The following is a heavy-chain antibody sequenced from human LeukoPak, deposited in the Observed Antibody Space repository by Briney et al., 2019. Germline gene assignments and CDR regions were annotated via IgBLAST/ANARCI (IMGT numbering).Heavy chain of an antibody. J-gene: IGHJ3*02. CDR3: ARDTDECSSSSCPLDAFDI. Sequence: ASVKVSCKASGYTFTAYYMHWVRQAPGQGLEWMGWISGYNGNTNHAQKLQGRVTMTTDTSTSTAYMELRSLRSDDTAVYYCARDTDECSSSSCPLDAFDIWGQGTMVTVSS. CDR2: ISGYNGNT. V-gene: IGHV1-18*04. CDR1: GYTFTAYY. D-gene: IGHD2-15*01.